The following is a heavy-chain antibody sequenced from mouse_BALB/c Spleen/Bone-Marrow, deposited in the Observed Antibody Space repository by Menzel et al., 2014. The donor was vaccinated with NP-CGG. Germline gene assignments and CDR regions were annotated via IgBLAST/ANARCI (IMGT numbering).Heavy chain of an antibody. V-gene: IGHV5-4*02. CDR1: GFTFSDYY. CDR3: ARDPLYYYGSSYGYFDV. J-gene: IGHJ1*01. D-gene: IGHD1-1*01. CDR2: ISNGGSYT. Sequence: EVQLVESGGGLMKPGGSLKLSCAASGFTFSDYYMYWVRQTPEKRLEWVATISNGGSYTYYPDSVKGRFTISRDNAKNNLYLQMSSLKSEDTAMYYCARDPLYYYGSSYGYFDVWGAGTTVTVSS.